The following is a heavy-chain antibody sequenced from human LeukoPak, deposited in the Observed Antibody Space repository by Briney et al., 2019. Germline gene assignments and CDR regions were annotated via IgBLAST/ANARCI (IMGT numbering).Heavy chain of an antibody. CDR2: IYPGDSDT. J-gene: IGHJ5*02. CDR1: GYNFSNYW. V-gene: IGHV5-51*01. CDR3: ARQAACYADVCWFDP. D-gene: IGHD2-2*01. Sequence: GESLKISCKGSGYNFSNYWIGWVRQMPGKGLEWMGIIYPGDSDTRYSPSFQGQVTISADKSISTAYLQWSSLKASDTAMFYCARQAACYADVCWFDPWGQGTLDTVSS.